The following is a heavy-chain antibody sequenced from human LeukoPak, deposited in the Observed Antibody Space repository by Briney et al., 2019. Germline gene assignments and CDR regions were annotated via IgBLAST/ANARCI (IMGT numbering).Heavy chain of an antibody. Sequence: GGSLRLSCAASGFTFSSYAMSWVRQAPGKGLEWVSGISGSDRTTYYADSAKGRFTISRDNSKNTLYLQMNSLRAEDTAVYYCAKRGSQGGYYFDYWGQGALVTVSS. CDR3: AKRGSQGGYYFDY. D-gene: IGHD3-16*01. CDR2: ISGSDRTT. V-gene: IGHV3-23*01. J-gene: IGHJ4*02. CDR1: GFTFSSYA.